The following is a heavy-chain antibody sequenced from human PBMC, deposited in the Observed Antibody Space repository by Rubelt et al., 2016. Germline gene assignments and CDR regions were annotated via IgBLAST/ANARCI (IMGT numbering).Heavy chain of an antibody. D-gene: IGHD2-2*02. Sequence: EVQLVESGGGLVQPGGSLRLSCAASGFTFSSYWMHWVRQAPGKGLVWVSRINSDGSSTSYADSGKGRFTLSRDKAKNTLYLQMNSLRAEDTAVYYCARSGPDVVVPAAIRVEGDAFDIWGQGTMVTVSS. CDR2: INSDGSST. V-gene: IGHV3-74*01. CDR3: ARSGPDVVVPAAIRVEGDAFDI. CDR1: GFTFSSYW. J-gene: IGHJ3*02.